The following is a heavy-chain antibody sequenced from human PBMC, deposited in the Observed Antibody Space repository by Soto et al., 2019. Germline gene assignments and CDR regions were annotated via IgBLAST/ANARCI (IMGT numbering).Heavy chain of an antibody. CDR2: IWYDGSNK. D-gene: IGHD2-21*01. Sequence: QVQLVESGGGVVQPGRSLRLSCAASGFSFTTYGMHWVRQAPGEGLEWVAVIWYDGSNKYYADSVKGRFTISRDTSKNTLYLQRNSLRAEGTAVYYCAKDRGGGAVVPDYWGQGTLVTVSS. CDR3: AKDRGGGAVVPDY. CDR1: GFSFTTYG. V-gene: IGHV3-33*06. J-gene: IGHJ4*02.